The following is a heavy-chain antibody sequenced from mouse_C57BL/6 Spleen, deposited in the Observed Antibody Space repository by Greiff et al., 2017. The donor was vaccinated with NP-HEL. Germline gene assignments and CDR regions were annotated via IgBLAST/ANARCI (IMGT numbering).Heavy chain of an antibody. D-gene: IGHD2-1*01. Sequence: EVKLMESGGGLVQPGGSMKLSCVASGFTFSNYWMNWVRQSPEKGLEWVAQIRLKSDNYATHYAESVKGRFTISRDDSKSSVYLQMNNLRAEDTGIYYCTPYGNYRFDVWGTGTTVTVSS. CDR3: TPYGNYRFDV. J-gene: IGHJ1*03. V-gene: IGHV6-3*01. CDR2: IRLKSDNYAT. CDR1: GFTFSNYW.